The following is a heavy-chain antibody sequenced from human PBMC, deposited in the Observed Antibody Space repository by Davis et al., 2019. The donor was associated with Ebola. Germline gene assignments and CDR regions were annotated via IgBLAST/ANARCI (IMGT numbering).Heavy chain of an antibody. D-gene: IGHD2-15*01. V-gene: IGHV5-51*01. CDR3: ARRECSGGTCSTGAFDI. Sequence: GGSLRLSCAASGFTFSGSAMHWVRQASGKGLEWMGIIYPGDSDTKYSPSFQGQVTTSADKSISTAYLQWSSLKASATAMYYCARRECSGGTCSTGAFDIWGQGTMVTVSS. J-gene: IGHJ3*02. CDR2: IYPGDSDT. CDR1: GFTFSGSA.